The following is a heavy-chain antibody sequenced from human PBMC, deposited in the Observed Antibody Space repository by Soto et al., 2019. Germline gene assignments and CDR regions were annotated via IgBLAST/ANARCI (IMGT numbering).Heavy chain of an antibody. CDR2: IYYSGST. D-gene: IGHD3-22*01. Sequence: PSETLSLTCTVSGGSISSGGYYWSWIRQHPGKGLEWIGYIYYSGSTYYNPSLKSRVTISVDTSKNQFSLKLSSVTAADTAVYYCARMDYDSSGSYFDYWGQGTLVTVS. CDR3: ARMDYDSSGSYFDY. CDR1: GGSISSGGYY. J-gene: IGHJ4*02. V-gene: IGHV4-31*03.